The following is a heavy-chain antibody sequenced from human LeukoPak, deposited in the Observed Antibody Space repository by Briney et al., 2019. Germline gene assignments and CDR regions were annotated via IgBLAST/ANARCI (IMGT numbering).Heavy chain of an antibody. V-gene: IGHV3-23*01. Sequence: PPGSLRGSWGASGFSCNSEAMTWVRQAPGKGPEWVSIIIGSSGSTFYADSVKGRFTISRDNSKNTLYLQMNSLRVEDTAVYYCAKGGYDYVEVAYFDFWGQGTLVTVSS. CDR3: AKGGYDYVEVAYFDF. J-gene: IGHJ4*02. CDR2: IIGSSGST. D-gene: IGHD5-12*01. CDR1: GFSCNSEA.